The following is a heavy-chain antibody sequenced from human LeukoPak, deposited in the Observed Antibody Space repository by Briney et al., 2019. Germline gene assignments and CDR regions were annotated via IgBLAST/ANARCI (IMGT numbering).Heavy chain of an antibody. V-gene: IGHV4-39*01. J-gene: IGHJ4*02. CDR2: IYYGENT. CDR1: GGSISSGPYY. CDR3: ARQGGGNYYDPYKYFDY. Sequence: SETLSLTCTVSGGSISSGPYYWGWIRQPPGKGLEWIGNIYYGENTYYNPSLKSRVTISVDTSKNQFSLKLSSVTAADTAVYYCARQGGGNYYDPYKYFDYWGQGTLVTVSS. D-gene: IGHD3-22*01.